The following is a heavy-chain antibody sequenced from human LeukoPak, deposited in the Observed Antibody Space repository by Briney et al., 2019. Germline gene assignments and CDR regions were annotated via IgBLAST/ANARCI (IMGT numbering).Heavy chain of an antibody. Sequence: SETLSLTCTVSGGSISSSSYYWGWLRQPPGKGLEWIGSIYYSGSTYYTPSLKSRVTISVDSSKNQFSLKLSPVTAADTAVYYCASLVGMVRGYYYYYYMDVWGKGTTVTVSS. D-gene: IGHD3-10*01. CDR2: IYYSGST. J-gene: IGHJ6*03. CDR1: GGSISSSSYY. CDR3: ASLVGMVRGYYYYYYMDV. V-gene: IGHV4-39*07.